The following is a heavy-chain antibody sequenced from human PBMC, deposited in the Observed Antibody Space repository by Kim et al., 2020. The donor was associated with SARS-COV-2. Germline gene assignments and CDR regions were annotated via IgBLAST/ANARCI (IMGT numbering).Heavy chain of an antibody. CDR1: GYTFTSYG. V-gene: IGHV1-18*04. CDR3: ARDRQITMVRGIMTPRGGFDP. J-gene: IGHJ5*02. D-gene: IGHD3-10*01. CDR2: ISAYNGNT. Sequence: ASVKVSCKASGYTFTSYGISWVRQAPGQGLEWMGWISAYNGNTNYAQKLQGRVTMTTDTSTSTAYMELTSLRSDDTAVYYCARDRQITMVRGIMTPRGGFDPWGQGTLVTVSS.